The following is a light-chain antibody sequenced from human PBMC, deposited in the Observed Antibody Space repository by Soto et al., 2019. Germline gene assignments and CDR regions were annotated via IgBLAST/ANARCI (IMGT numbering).Light chain of an antibody. Sequence: EIVLTQSPGTLSLSPGERATLSCRARQSVSSSYLAWYQQKPGQAPRLLIYDTSVRATGVSARFSGSGSGTDFTLTISSLEPEDFAVYYCQHRSSWPLTFGGGTKVDI. J-gene: IGKJ4*01. CDR1: QSVSSSY. V-gene: IGKV3D-20*02. CDR3: QHRSSWPLT. CDR2: DTS.